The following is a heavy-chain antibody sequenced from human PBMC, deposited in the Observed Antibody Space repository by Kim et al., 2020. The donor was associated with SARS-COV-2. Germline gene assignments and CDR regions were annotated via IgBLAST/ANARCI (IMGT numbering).Heavy chain of an antibody. J-gene: IGHJ6*02. CDR3: AREEMASTYYYYGMDV. CDR1: GYTFTSYY. CDR2: INPSGGST. D-gene: IGHD5-12*01. Sequence: ASVKVSCKASGYTFTSYYMHWVRQAPGQGLEWMGIINPSGGSTSYAQKFQGRVTMTRDTSTSTVHMELSSLRSEDTAVYYCAREEMASTYYYYGMDVWGQGTTVTVSS. V-gene: IGHV1-46*01.